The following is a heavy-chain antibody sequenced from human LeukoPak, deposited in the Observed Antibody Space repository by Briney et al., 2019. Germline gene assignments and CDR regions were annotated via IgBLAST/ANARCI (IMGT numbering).Heavy chain of an antibody. CDR3: ARVPRSYMDV. CDR1: GGSFSGYY. Sequence: SETLSLTCAVYGGSFSGYYWSWIRQPPGKGLEWIGEINHSGSTNYNPSLKSRVTISVDTSKNQFSLKLSSVTAAATAVYYCARVPRSYMDVWGKGTTVTVSS. CDR2: INHSGST. V-gene: IGHV4-34*01. J-gene: IGHJ6*03. D-gene: IGHD1-1*01.